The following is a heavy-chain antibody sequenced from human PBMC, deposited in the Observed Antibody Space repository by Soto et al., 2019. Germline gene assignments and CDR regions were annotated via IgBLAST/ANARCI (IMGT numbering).Heavy chain of an antibody. J-gene: IGHJ6*02. V-gene: IGHV1-3*01. CDR3: ARDGRIAAAGHEYYYGMDV. CDR1: GYTFTSYV. D-gene: IGHD6-13*01. Sequence: GASVKVSCKASGYTFTSYVMHWVRQAPGQRLEWMGWINAGNGNTKYSQKFQGRVTITRDTSASTAYMELSSLRSEDTAVYYCARDGRIAAAGHEYYYGMDVWGQGTTVTVSS. CDR2: INAGNGNT.